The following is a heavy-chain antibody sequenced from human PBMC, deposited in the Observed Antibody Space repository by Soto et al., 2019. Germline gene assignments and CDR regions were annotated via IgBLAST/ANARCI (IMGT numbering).Heavy chain of an antibody. CDR1: GGTFSSYA. CDR2: IIPIFGTA. Sequence: QVQLVQSGAEVKKPGSSVKVSCKASGGTFSSYAISWVRQAPGQGLEWMGGIIPIFGTANYAQKFQGKGTITADKSTSTAYMELRSVRSDDTAVYYCARVYCSGGSCYSAWFDPWGQGTLVTLSS. V-gene: IGHV1-69*06. D-gene: IGHD2-15*01. J-gene: IGHJ5*02. CDR3: ARVYCSGGSCYSAWFDP.